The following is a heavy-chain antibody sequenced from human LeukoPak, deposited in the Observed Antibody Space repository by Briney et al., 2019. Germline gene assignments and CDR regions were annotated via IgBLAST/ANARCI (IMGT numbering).Heavy chain of an antibody. J-gene: IGHJ4*02. Sequence: SETLSPTCTVSGGSISSSSYYWGWIRQPPGKGLEWIGSMFYSGNTYYNPSLKSRVTMSVDTSKSQFSLKLSSVTAADTAMYHCASLYRQSGVEATSPAYWGQGTLVTVSS. CDR3: ASLYRQSGVEATSPAY. CDR2: MFYSGNT. V-gene: IGHV4-39*01. D-gene: IGHD1-26*01. CDR1: GGSISSSSYY.